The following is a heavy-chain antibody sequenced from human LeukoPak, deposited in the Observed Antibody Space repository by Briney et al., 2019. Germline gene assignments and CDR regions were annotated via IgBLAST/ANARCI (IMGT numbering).Heavy chain of an antibody. CDR2: ISYDGSNK. CDR3: IRGWFDP. V-gene: IGHV3-30*03. Sequence: GGSLRLSCAASGFTFSSYGMHWVREAPGKGLEWVAVISYDGSNKYYPDSVKGRFTISRDNSKNTLYLQMNSLRAEDTAVYYCIRGWFDPWGQGTLVTVSS. CDR1: GFTFSSYG. J-gene: IGHJ5*02.